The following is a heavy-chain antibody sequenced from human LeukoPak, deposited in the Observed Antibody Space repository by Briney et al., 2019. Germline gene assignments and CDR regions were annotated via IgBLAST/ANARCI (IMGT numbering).Heavy chain of an antibody. CDR1: GFTFSSYA. J-gene: IGHJ4*02. CDR2: ISGSGGST. V-gene: IGHV3-23*01. CDR3: AKPLAYCGGDCSAGFDY. D-gene: IGHD2-21*02. Sequence: GESLKISCAASGFTFSSYAMSWVRQAPGKGLEWVSAISGSGGSTYYADSVKGRFTISRDNSKNTLYLQMNSLRAEDTAVYYCAKPLAYCGGDCSAGFDYWGQGTLVTVSS.